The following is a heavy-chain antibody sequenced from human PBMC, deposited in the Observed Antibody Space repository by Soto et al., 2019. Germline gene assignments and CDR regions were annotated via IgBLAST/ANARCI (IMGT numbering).Heavy chain of an antibody. J-gene: IGHJ6*02. CDR1: GFTFSSYG. V-gene: IGHV3-30*03. CDR3: ARGTTLATFDYGMDV. Sequence: GGSLRLSCAASGFTFSSYGMHWVRQAPGKGLEWVAVISYDGSNKYYADSVKGRFTISRDNSKNTLYLQMNSLRAEDTAVYYCARGTTLATFDYGMDVWGQGTTITVSS. CDR2: ISYDGSNK. D-gene: IGHD1-7*01.